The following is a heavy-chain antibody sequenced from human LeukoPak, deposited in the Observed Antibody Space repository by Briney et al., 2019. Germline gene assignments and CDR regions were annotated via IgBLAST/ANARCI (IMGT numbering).Heavy chain of an antibody. J-gene: IGHJ3*01. V-gene: IGHV4-34*01. D-gene: IGHD3-3*01. CDR2: INHSGST. CDR3: ARETRSGSPLGAFDA. Sequence: SETLSLTCAVYGGSFSGYYWSWIRQPPGKGLEWIGEINHSGSTNYNPSLKSRVTISVDTSKNQFSLKLSSVTAADTAVYYCARETRSGSPLGAFDAWGQGTVVTVSA. CDR1: GGSFSGYY.